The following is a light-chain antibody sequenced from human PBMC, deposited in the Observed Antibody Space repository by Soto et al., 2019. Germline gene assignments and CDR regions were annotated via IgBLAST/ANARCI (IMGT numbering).Light chain of an antibody. CDR2: GAS. Sequence: EIVLTQSPGTLSLSPGERATLSCRTSQSVSSSYLAWYQQKPGQAPRLLIYGASSRATGIPGRFSGSGSGTDFTLTISRLEPEDSAVYYCLQYGRSPTFGPGTKVDIK. J-gene: IGKJ3*01. CDR3: LQYGRSPT. CDR1: QSVSSSY. V-gene: IGKV3-20*01.